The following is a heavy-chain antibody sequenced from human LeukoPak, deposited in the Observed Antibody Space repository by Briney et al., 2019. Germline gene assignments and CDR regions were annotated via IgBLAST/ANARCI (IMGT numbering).Heavy chain of an antibody. CDR1: GGTFSSYA. J-gene: IGHJ6*03. CDR3: ASEPIYSGYGPDYSYYYYMDV. V-gene: IGHV1-69*05. Sequence: SVKVSCKASGGTFSSYAISWVRQAPGQGLEWMGRIIPIFGTANYAQKFQGRVTITTDKSTSTAYMELSSLRSEDTAVYYCASEPIYSGYGPDYSYYYYMDVWGKGTPVTVSS. CDR2: IIPIFGTA. D-gene: IGHD5-12*01.